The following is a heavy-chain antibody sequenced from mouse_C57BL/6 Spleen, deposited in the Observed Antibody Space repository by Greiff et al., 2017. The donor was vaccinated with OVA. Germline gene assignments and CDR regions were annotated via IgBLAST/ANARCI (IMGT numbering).Heavy chain of an antibody. CDR3: ASQLRGYAMDY. CDR2: IDPSDSYT. Sequence: VQLQQPGAELVKPGASVKLSCKASGYTFTSYWMQWVKQRPGQGLEWIGEIDPSDSYTNYNQKFKGKATLTVDTSSSTAYMQLSSLTSEDSAVYYCASQLRGYAMDYWGQGTSVTVSS. CDR1: GYTFTSYW. D-gene: IGHD1-1*01. V-gene: IGHV1-50*01. J-gene: IGHJ4*01.